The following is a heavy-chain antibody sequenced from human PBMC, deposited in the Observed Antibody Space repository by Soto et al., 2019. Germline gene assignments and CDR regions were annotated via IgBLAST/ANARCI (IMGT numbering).Heavy chain of an antibody. CDR3: ARTGAPGGGYYSPYWYFDL. CDR2: INAGNGNT. V-gene: IGHV1-3*01. CDR1: GYTFTSYA. D-gene: IGHD3-22*01. J-gene: IGHJ2*01. Sequence: QVQLVQSGAEVKKPGASVKVSCKASGYTFTSYAMHWVRQAPGQRLEWMGWINAGNGNTKYSQKFQGRVTITRDTSASTAYMDLSSLRSEDTAVYYCARTGAPGGGYYSPYWYFDLWGRGTLVTVSS.